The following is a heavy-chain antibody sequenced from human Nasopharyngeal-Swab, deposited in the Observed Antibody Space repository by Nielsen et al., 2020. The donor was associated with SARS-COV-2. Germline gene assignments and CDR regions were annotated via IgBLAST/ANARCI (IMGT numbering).Heavy chain of an antibody. Sequence: SETLSLTCTVSGGSISSSSYYWGWIRQPPGKGLEWIGSIYYSGSTNYNPSLKSRVTISVDTSKNQFSLKLSSVTAADTAVYYCARGDYDYVWGSYRSEERWFDPWGQGTLVTVSS. CDR2: IYYSGST. V-gene: IGHV4-39*07. D-gene: IGHD3-16*02. CDR1: GGSISSSSYY. CDR3: ARGDYDYVWGSYRSEERWFDP. J-gene: IGHJ5*02.